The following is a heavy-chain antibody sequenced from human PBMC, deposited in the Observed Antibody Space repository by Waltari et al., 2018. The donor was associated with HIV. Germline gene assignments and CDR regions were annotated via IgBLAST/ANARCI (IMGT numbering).Heavy chain of an antibody. Sequence: EVRLLESGGKIVTPGGSLRLSCEASGFTFSDYVMNWVRQAPGQGLQWLSSIAYDADQTFYVDALKGRATVSRANFKNTLFLEITNLRVEDTGTYYCTRTFGGVWGAPRFFEYWGRGTLVSVSS. J-gene: IGHJ4*02. D-gene: IGHD3-16*01. CDR3: TRTFGGVWGAPRFFEY. V-gene: IGHV3-23*01. CDR2: IAYDADQT. CDR1: GFTFSDYV.